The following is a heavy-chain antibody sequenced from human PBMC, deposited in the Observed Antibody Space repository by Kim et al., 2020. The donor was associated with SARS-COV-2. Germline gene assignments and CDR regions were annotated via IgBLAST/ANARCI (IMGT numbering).Heavy chain of an antibody. D-gene: IGHD3-10*01. CDR3: AKYYGSGATYYYYYGMDV. J-gene: IGHJ6*02. Sequence: KGRFTISKDNSKNTLYLQMNSLRAEDTAVYYCAKYYGSGATYYYYYGMDVWGQGTTVTVSS. V-gene: IGHV3-30*02.